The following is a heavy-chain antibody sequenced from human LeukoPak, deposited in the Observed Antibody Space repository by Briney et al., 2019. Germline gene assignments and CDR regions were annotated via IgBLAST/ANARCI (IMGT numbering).Heavy chain of an antibody. CDR1: GYTFTSYG. D-gene: IGHD3-10*01. V-gene: IGHV1-18*01. J-gene: IGHJ4*02. CDR2: ISGYNGNT. CDR3: AREYGSGSYTGIDY. Sequence: VASVKVSCKASGYTFTSYGISWVRQAPGQGLEWMGWISGYNGNTIYAQKLQGRVTMTTDTSTNTGYMELRSLRSDDTAVYYCAREYGSGSYTGIDYWGQGTLVTVSS.